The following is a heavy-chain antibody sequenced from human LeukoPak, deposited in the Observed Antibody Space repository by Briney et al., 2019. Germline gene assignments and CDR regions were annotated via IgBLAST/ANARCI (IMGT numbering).Heavy chain of an antibody. CDR3: ARASWSSGYYRPFDY. Sequence: ASVKVSCKASGYTFTSYYMHWVRQAPGQGLEWMGIINPSGGSTSYAQKFQGRVTMTRDTSTSTVYMELSSLRSEDTAVYYCARASWSSGYYRPFDYWGQGTLVTVPS. V-gene: IGHV1-46*01. J-gene: IGHJ4*02. CDR2: INPSGGST. D-gene: IGHD3-22*01. CDR1: GYTFTSYY.